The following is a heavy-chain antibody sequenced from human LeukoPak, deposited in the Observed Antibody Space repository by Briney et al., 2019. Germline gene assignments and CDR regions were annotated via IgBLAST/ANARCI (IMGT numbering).Heavy chain of an antibody. CDR3: ARDCSSTSCYITFDP. CDR2: IIPIFGIA. V-gene: IGHV1-69*04. J-gene: IGHJ5*02. CDR1: GGTFSSYA. D-gene: IGHD2-2*02. Sequence: APVKVSCKASGGTFSSYAISWVRQALGQGLEWMGRIIPIFGIANYAQKFQGRVTITADKSTSTAYMELSSLRSEDTAVYYCARDCSSTSCYITFDPWGQGTLVTVSS.